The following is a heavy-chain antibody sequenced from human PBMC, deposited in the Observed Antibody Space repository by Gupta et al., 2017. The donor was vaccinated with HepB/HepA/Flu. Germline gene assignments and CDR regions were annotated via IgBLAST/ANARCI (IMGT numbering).Heavy chain of an antibody. CDR1: GFGFNSYA. Sequence: QVQLVESGGGVVRPGRSLRLSCAASGFGFNSYAMQWVRQAPGKGLEWVAVMPYYGSKKYHADSVKGRFTISRDNSKNTLYLQMDSLRAEDTAMYYCARDKYDIWTGSAFDVWGQGTMVTVSS. CDR2: MPYYGSKK. J-gene: IGHJ3*01. V-gene: IGHV3-30-3*01. D-gene: IGHD3-9*01. CDR3: ARDKYDIWTGSAFDV.